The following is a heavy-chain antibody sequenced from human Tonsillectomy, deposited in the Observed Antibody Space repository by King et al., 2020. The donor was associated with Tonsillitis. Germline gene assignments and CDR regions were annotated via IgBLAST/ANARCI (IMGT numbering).Heavy chain of an antibody. D-gene: IGHD4-17*01. CDR1: GFTFSNYA. Sequence: VQLVESGGGLVKPGGSLRLSCTASGFTFSNYALTWVRQAPGKGLDWVSSISSSGEYIYYADSVKGRFTISRDSVRTSLYLQMNSLRAEDTAVYYCARAMKDYGDYYFDYWGQGALVTVSS. J-gene: IGHJ4*02. CDR2: ISSSGEYI. V-gene: IGHV3-21*01. CDR3: ARAMKDYGDYYFDY.